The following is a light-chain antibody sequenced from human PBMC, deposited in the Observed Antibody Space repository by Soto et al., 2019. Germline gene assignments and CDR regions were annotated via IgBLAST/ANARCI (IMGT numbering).Light chain of an antibody. CDR2: NVS. V-gene: IGKV2-30*02. CDR3: MQGTHWPPYT. J-gene: IGKJ2*01. CDR1: QSLVHSDGKTY. Sequence: DVVMTQSPLSLPVTLGQPASISCRSSQSLVHSDGKTYLSWFLQRPGQSPRRLIYNVSNRDSRVPDRFRGSGSGTDFTLTISRVEAEDVGVYYCMQGTHWPPYTFGQGTKLEIK.